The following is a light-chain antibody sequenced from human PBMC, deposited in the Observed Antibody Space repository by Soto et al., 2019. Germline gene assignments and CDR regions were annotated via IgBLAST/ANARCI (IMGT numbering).Light chain of an antibody. J-gene: IGLJ2*01. CDR1: SSDVGSHNL. CDR3: CSYASSSTDVV. Sequence: QSVLNQPASVSGSPGQSITISYTGTSSDVGSHNLVSWYQQHPGKAPKLIVYEVSKRPSGVSNRFSGSKSGNTASLTISGLQAEDEADYYCCSYASSSTDVVLGGGTKLTVL. V-gene: IGLV2-23*02. CDR2: EVS.